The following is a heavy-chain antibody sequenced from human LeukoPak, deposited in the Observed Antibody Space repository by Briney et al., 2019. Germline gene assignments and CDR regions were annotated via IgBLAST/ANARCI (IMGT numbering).Heavy chain of an antibody. J-gene: IGHJ3*02. CDR1: GFTSSSYV. CDR2: ISGSGTTT. V-gene: IGHV3-23*01. Sequence: GGSLRLSCAASGFTSSSYVMSWVRPAPGKGLEWVSGISGSGTTTYYADSVKGRFTISRDNSKNTLYLQMNSLRVEDTAVYYCARDQLDFLNFDAFDIWGQGTKVTVSS. D-gene: IGHD2/OR15-2a*01. CDR3: ARDQLDFLNFDAFDI.